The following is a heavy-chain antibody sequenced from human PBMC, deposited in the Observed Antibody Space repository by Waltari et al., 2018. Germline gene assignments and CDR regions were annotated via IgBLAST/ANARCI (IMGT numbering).Heavy chain of an antibody. J-gene: IGHJ4*02. CDR1: GFTFDHYA. V-gene: IGHV3-23*04. D-gene: IGHD3-10*01. Sequence: VQLVESGGGVVQPGRSLRLSCAASGFTFDHYALTWVRQAPGKGLEWVSVISRSGGGTYFADSLKGRFSISRDNSKNTLFLQMSSLRVEDTAMYYCARVIGSGSYHYFDYWGQGTLVTVSS. CDR3: ARVIGSGSYHYFDY. CDR2: ISRSGGGT.